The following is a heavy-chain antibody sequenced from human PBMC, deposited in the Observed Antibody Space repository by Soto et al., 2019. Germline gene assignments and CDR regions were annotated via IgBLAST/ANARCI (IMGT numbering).Heavy chain of an antibody. J-gene: IGHJ4*02. Sequence: QVQLVESGGGLVKPGGSLRLSCAVSGFSFSDSYMSWIRQAPGKGLEWITYISSGGETIFYVDSVKGRFTISRDNAKNSLYLQMSSLRVDDTAVYYCARGVGQDYWGQGTLVAVSS. D-gene: IGHD3-16*01. CDR2: ISSGGETI. CDR3: ARGVGQDY. V-gene: IGHV3-11*01. CDR1: GFSFSDSY.